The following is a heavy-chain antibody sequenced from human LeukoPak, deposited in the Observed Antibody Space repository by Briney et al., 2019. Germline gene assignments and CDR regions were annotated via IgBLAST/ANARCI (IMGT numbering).Heavy chain of an antibody. CDR1: GGTFSSYA. CDR3: ARGPNTYYDFWSGYHPDFDY. CDR2: IIPIFGTA. J-gene: IGHJ4*02. D-gene: IGHD3-3*01. Sequence: GASVKVSCKASGGTFSSYAISWVRQAPGQGLEWMGGIIPIFGTANYAQKFQGRVTITADESTSTAYMELSSLRSEDTAVYYCARGPNTYYDFWSGYHPDFDYWGQGTLVTVSS. V-gene: IGHV1-69*13.